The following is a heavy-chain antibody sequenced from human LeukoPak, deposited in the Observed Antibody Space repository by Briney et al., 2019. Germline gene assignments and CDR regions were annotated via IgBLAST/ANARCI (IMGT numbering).Heavy chain of an antibody. D-gene: IGHD2-2*01. CDR1: GFNFSPYA. V-gene: IGHV3-30-3*01. J-gene: IGHJ6*04. Sequence: SGGSLRPSCVASGFNFSPYAVHWVRQAPGKGLEWVAIISNDGTTESYTDSVKGRFTISGDNFKNTLYLQMNGLRLEDTAVYYCATLRDIVVVATTPTDVWGKGTTVIVSS. CDR2: ISNDGTTE. CDR3: ATLRDIVVVATTPTDV.